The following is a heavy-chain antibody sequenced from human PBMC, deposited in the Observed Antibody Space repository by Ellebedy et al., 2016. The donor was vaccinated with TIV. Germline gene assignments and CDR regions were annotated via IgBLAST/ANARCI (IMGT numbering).Heavy chain of an antibody. D-gene: IGHD3-22*01. CDR1: GFTFSSFA. CDR3: AKSHDTSGYHYIGAFDV. CDR2: ISGGGGNT. V-gene: IGHV3-23*01. Sequence: GGSLRLSCAASGFTFSSFAMSWVRQAPGKGLEWVPVISGGGGNTEYADSVKGRFTISRDNSKNTLNLQMNTLRAEDTALYYCAKSHDTSGYHYIGAFDVWGQGTTVTVSS. J-gene: IGHJ3*01.